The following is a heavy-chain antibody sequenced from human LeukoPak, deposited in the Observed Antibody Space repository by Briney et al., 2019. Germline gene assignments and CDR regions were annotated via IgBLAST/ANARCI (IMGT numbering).Heavy chain of an antibody. D-gene: IGHD3-10*01. CDR3: ARGRFNYYGSGSYDY. CDR1: GGSFSGYY. V-gene: IGHV4-34*01. J-gene: IGHJ4*02. CDR2: INHSGST. Sequence: KASETLSLTCAVYGGSFSGYYWSWIRQPPGKGLEWIGEINHSGSTNYNPSLKSRVTISVDTSKNQFSLQLSSVTAADTAVYYCARGRFNYYGSGSYDYWGQGTLVTVSS.